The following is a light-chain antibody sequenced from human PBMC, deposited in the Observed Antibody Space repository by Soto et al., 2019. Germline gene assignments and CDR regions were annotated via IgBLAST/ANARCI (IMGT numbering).Light chain of an antibody. J-gene: IGKJ1*01. V-gene: IGKV1-27*01. Sequence: DIQLTQSPSSLSASVGDRVTIACRASQGISTHLAWYQQKPGKVPKLLIYGASTLQAGVPSRFSGSGSGADFTLTISSLQPEDVATYYGQKYNSAPWTCGQGTKVEIK. CDR1: QGISTH. CDR2: GAS. CDR3: QKYNSAPWT.